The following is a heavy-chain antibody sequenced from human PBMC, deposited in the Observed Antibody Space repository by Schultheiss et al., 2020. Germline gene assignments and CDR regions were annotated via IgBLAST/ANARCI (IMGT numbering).Heavy chain of an antibody. J-gene: IGHJ6*02. CDR1: GYTFTSYD. CDR2: MNPNSGNT. Sequence: ASVKVSCKASGYTFTSYDINWVRQATGQGLEWMGWMNPNSGNTGFAQRFQGRVTMTTNTSISTAYMELSNLRSEDTAVYYCARVSYYYYGMDVWGQGTTGTVS. V-gene: IGHV1-8*01. CDR3: ARVSYYYYGMDV.